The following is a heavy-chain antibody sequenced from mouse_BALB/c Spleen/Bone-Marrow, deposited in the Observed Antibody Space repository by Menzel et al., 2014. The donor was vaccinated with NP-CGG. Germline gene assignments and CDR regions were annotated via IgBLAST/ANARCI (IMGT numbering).Heavy chain of an antibody. V-gene: IGHV1-69*02. J-gene: IGHJ4*01. Sequence: VQLQQSGAELVRPGASVKVSCKASGYTFTNYWINWVRQRPGQGLEWIGNIYPSDSYSNYNQKFKDKATLIVDKSSSTAYMQLSSPTSEDSAVYYCTRRDRYDYYGVDYWGQGTSVTVSS. D-gene: IGHD2-14*01. CDR3: TRRDRYDYYGVDY. CDR2: IYPSDSYS. CDR1: GYTFTNYW.